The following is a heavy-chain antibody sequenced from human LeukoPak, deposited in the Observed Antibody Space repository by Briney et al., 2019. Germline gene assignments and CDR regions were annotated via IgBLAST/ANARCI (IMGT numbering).Heavy chain of an antibody. CDR1: GGSFSGYY. CDR2: INHSGST. J-gene: IGHJ4*02. D-gene: IGHD5-12*01. V-gene: IGHV4-34*01. Sequence: SETLSLTCAVYGGSFSGYYWGWIRQPPGKGLEWIGEINHSGSTNYNPSLKSRVTISVDTSKNQFSLKLSSVTAADTAVYYCARGRGRWLRIDYWGQGTLVTVSS. CDR3: ARGRGRWLRIDY.